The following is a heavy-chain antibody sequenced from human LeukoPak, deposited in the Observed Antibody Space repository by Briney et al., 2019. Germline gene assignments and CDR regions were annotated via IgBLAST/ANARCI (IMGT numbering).Heavy chain of an antibody. Sequence: PSQTLSLTCTVSGGSISSSSYYWGWIRQPPGKGLEWIGSIYYSGSTYYNPSLKSRVTISVDTSKNQFSLKLSSVTAADTAVYYCARALLSGGDYAPDDAFDIWGQGTMVTVSS. CDR1: GGSISSSSYY. V-gene: IGHV4-39*07. CDR3: ARALLSGGDYAPDDAFDI. D-gene: IGHD2-21*02. J-gene: IGHJ3*02. CDR2: IYYSGST.